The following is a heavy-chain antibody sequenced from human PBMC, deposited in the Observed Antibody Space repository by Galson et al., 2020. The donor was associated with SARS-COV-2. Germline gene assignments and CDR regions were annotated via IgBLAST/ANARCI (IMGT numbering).Heavy chain of an antibody. CDR2: IYYDGNT. Sequence: GESLKISCAASGFAVSSKYMSWVRQAPGKGLEWVSVIYYDGNTNYAVSVRGRFTISRDTSKNTVSLQMNSLRAEDTAMYYCVRDDGTAPYDYWGPGALVTVSS. V-gene: IGHV3-53*05. D-gene: IGHD5-18*01. J-gene: IGHJ4*02. CDR1: GFAVSSKY. CDR3: VRDDGTAPYDY.